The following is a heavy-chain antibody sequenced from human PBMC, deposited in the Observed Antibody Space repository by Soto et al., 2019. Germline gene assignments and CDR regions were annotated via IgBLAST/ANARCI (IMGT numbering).Heavy chain of an antibody. D-gene: IGHD2-8*01. J-gene: IGHJ3*02. CDR3: ATVYCTNGVCYTRDAFDI. CDR1: GYTFTGYY. CDR2: INPNSGGT. V-gene: IGHV1-2*02. Sequence: GASVKVSWKASGYTFTGYYMHWVLQAPGQGLEWMGWINPNSGGTNYAQKFQGRVTMTRDTSISTAYMELSRLRSDDTAVYYCATVYCTNGVCYTRDAFDIWGQGTMVTVSS.